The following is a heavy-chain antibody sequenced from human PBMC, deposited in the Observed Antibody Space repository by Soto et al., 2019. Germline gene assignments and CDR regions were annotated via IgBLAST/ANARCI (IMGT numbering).Heavy chain of an antibody. CDR2: IYYSGRT. Sequence: EALSVLSNVAGGSRRDYFWTWIRQPPGKGLEWIGYIYYSGRTNYNPSLKSRVSISVDTSKNHFSLHLRSVTAADTAVYYCARVGGDDFGDSGGFDYWGQGTLVTVSS. J-gene: IGHJ4*02. CDR1: GGSRRDYF. V-gene: IGHV4-59*01. D-gene: IGHD4-17*01. CDR3: ARVGGDDFGDSGGFDY.